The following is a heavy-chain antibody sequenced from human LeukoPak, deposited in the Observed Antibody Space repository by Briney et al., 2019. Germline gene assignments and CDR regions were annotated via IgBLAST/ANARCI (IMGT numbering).Heavy chain of an antibody. J-gene: IGHJ6*04. Sequence: ASAKVSCKASGYTFTSYYMHWVRQAPGQGLEWMGIINPSGGSTSYAQKFQGRVTMTRDTSTSTVYMELSSLRSEDTAVYYCARDLDCSGGSCNTRSYYYYGMDVWGKGTTVTVSS. D-gene: IGHD2-15*01. V-gene: IGHV1-46*01. CDR1: GYTFTSYY. CDR2: INPSGGST. CDR3: ARDLDCSGGSCNTRSYYYYGMDV.